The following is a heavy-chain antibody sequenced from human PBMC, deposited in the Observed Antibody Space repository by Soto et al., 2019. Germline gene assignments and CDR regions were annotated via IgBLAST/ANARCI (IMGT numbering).Heavy chain of an antibody. CDR3: ATDHAAASGIHAVDV. D-gene: IGHD6-13*01. V-gene: IGHV1-69*06. CDR2: ILPVFGEP. CDR1: GGPFKPYA. Sequence: QVQLLQSGAEVKRPGSSVKVSCKTSGGPFKPYAVNWLRQAPGHGPEWLGGILPVFGEPIYTQTFQGRVNITADRSSSTAYLELTNLTFDDTAVYYCATDHAAASGIHAVDVWGQGTMVAVSS. J-gene: IGHJ3*01.